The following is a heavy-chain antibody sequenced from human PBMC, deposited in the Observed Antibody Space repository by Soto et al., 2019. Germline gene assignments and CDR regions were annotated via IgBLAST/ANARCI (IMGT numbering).Heavy chain of an antibody. CDR3: ARQSLGNIRLRGFDY. Sequence: QVQLVESGGGVVQPGRSLRLSCAASGFTFSDYGMHWVRQAPGKGLEWVAVIWYDGSEKYYADSVKGRFTISRDNSKNTLYLQMNSLRDEDTAVYYCARQSLGNIRLRGFDYWGQGALVTVSS. D-gene: IGHD1-1*01. CDR2: IWYDGSEK. CDR1: GFTFSDYG. J-gene: IGHJ4*02. V-gene: IGHV3-33*01.